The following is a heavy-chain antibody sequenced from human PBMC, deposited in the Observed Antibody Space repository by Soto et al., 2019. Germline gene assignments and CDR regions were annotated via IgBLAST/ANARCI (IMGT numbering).Heavy chain of an antibody. CDR2: IYPGDSDR. Sequence: GESLKISCKGSGYSFDNYWIGWVRQMPGKGLEWMAIIYPGDSDRRYSPSFQGQVTISADQSISTAYLQWSSLKASDTANYYCVRYRSRDYYYGMDVWGQGTTVTVSS. CDR3: VRYRSRDYYYGMDV. J-gene: IGHJ6*02. V-gene: IGHV5-51*01. D-gene: IGHD1-26*01. CDR1: GYSFDNYW.